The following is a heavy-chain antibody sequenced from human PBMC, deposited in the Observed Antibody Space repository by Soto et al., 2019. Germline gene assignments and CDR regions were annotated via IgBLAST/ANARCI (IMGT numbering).Heavy chain of an antibody. CDR2: IIPIIGTP. D-gene: IGHD3-10*01. CDR1: GGSLRNSG. J-gene: IGHJ4*02. CDR3: ARERDGSGSLSYYFDQ. V-gene: IGHV1-69*01. Sequence: QLELVQSGAEVMEPGSSVKLSCKTSGGSLRNSGINWVRQAPGQGLEWVGGIIPIIGTPNYLQRLQTRVTITADESTNTAFLELGSMRFDDTAIYYCARERDGSGSLSYYFDQWGQGTLVTVSS.